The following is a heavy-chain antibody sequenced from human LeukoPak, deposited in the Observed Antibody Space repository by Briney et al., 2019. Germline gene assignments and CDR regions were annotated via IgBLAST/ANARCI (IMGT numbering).Heavy chain of an antibody. Sequence: SETLSLTCTVSGGSISSGGHSWSWIRQPPGKGLEWIGYIYHSGSGSTYYNPSLKSRVTISIDKSKNQFSLKLNSVTAADTAVYYCAGINDFWSGPTLDVWGQGTTVTVSS. J-gene: IGHJ6*02. CDR2: IYHSGSGST. CDR3: AGINDFWSGPTLDV. V-gene: IGHV4-30-2*01. CDR1: GGSISSGGHS. D-gene: IGHD3-3*01.